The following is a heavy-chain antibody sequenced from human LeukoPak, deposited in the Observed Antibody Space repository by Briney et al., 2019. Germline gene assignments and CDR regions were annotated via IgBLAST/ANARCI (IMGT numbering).Heavy chain of an antibody. CDR2: INSDGSST. D-gene: IGHD3-3*01. V-gene: IGHV3-74*01. Sequence: GGSLRLSCAASGFTFSSYWMHWVRQAPGKGLVWVSRINSDGSSTSYADSVKGRFTISRDNAKNSLYLQMNSLRAEDTAVYYCARDEAPPYDFWSGYHLPTFDPWGQGTLVTVSS. J-gene: IGHJ5*02. CDR1: GFTFSSYW. CDR3: ARDEAPPYDFWSGYHLPTFDP.